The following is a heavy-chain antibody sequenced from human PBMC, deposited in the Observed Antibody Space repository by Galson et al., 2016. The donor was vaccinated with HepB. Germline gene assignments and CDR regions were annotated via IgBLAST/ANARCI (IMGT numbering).Heavy chain of an antibody. CDR3: ARPAGNAYYYFPY. CDR2: IYWDDGK. J-gene: IGHJ4*02. CDR1: GFSLSTSKMG. D-gene: IGHD3-16*01. V-gene: IGHV2-5*02. Sequence: PALVKPTQTLTLTRTVSGFSLSTSKMGVGWIRQPPGKALEWLALIYWDDGKRYSPSLRRRLTVTKDTSRNQVVLTLTNMDPVDTATYYCARPAGNAYYYFPYWGQGTLVTVSS.